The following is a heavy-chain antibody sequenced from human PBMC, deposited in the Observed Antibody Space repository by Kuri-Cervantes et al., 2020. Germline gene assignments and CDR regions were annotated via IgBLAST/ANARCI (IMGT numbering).Heavy chain of an antibody. CDR3: AREVRVMF. CDR2: IYSGGST. CDR1: GFTVSSNY. Sequence: GESLKISCAASGFTVSSNYMSWVRQAPGKGLEWVSVIYSGGSTYYADSVKGRFTISRDNSKNTLYLQMNSLRVEDTAVYHCAREVRVMFWGQGTMVTVSS. V-gene: IGHV3-53*01. J-gene: IGHJ3*01.